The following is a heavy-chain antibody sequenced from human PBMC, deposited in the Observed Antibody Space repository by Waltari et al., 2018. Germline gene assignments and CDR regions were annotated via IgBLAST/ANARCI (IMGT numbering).Heavy chain of an antibody. Sequence: QVQLVQSGAEVKKPGASVKVSCQTSGYTFTDYYIPWVRQAHGQGREWKGWINPKRCGIKYAQKFQDRVTMTRDTSINTAYLELGRLKSDDTAVFFCATGFQTYEYDSSAFYLRWGQGTLVNVSS. J-gene: IGHJ4*02. D-gene: IGHD3-22*01. V-gene: IGHV1-2*02. CDR3: ATGFQTYEYDSSAFYLR. CDR2: INPKRCGI. CDR1: GYTFTDYY.